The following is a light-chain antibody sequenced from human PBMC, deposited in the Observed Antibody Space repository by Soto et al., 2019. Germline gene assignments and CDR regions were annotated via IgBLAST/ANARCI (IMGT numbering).Light chain of an antibody. CDR1: STDVGSNNL. CDR3: CAYAGSSTYVV. CDR2: EGS. Sequence: QSALTQLASGSGSPGQAITISCSGTSTDVGSNNLVSWYQQHTGKPPKLMIYEGSKRPSGVSNRFSGSKSGNTASLTISGLQAEDEADYYCCAYAGSSTYVVFGGGTKLTVL. J-gene: IGLJ2*01. V-gene: IGLV2-23*01.